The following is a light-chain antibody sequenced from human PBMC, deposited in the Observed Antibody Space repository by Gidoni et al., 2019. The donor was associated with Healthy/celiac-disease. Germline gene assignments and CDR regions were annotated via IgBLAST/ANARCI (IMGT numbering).Light chain of an antibody. CDR2: QDS. CDR1: KLGDKY. CDR3: QAWDSSTAYVV. V-gene: IGLV3-1*01. J-gene: IGLJ2*01. Sequence: SYELTQPPSVSVSPGQTASITCSRAKLGDKYACWYQQKPGQSPVLIIYQDSKRPSGSPERFSGSNTGNTATLTSSGTQAMDEADYYCQAWDSSTAYVVFGGGTKLTVL.